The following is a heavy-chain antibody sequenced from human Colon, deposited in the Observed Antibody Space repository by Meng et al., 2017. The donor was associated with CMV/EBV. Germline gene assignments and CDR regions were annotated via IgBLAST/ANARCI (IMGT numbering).Heavy chain of an antibody. CDR3: AKEGVEIEPFFDY. CDR2: IRHDGNIQ. J-gene: IGHJ4*02. Sequence: GGSLRLSCVASGFPMRSFGMHWVRQAPGRGLEWLAYIRHDGNIQHYSDSLRGRFTVSRDNSKNTLYLQLDSLRVDDTAVYYCAKEGVEIEPFFDYWGQGTLVTVSS. V-gene: IGHV3-30*02. CDR1: GFPMRSFG. D-gene: IGHD1-1*01.